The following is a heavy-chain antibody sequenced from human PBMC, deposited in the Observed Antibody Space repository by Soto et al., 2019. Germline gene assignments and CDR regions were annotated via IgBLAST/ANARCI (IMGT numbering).Heavy chain of an antibody. CDR2: IYYSGST. Sequence: PSETLSLTCTVSGGSISSSSYYWGWIRQPPGKGLEWIGSIYYSGSTYYNPSLKSRVTISVDTSKNQFSLKLSSVTAADTAVYYCARLWVDIVTYFDYWGQGTLVTVSS. V-gene: IGHV4-39*01. D-gene: IGHD5-12*01. CDR1: GGSISSSSYY. J-gene: IGHJ4*02. CDR3: ARLWVDIVTYFDY.